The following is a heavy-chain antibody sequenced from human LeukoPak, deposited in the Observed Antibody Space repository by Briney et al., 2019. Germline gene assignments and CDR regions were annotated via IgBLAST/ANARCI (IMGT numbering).Heavy chain of an antibody. D-gene: IGHD1-26*01. CDR2: IYSGGST. J-gene: IGHJ4*02. Sequence: PGGSLRLSCAASGFNFGSYAMTWVRQAAGKGLEWVSVIYSGGSTYYADSVKGRFTISRDNSKNTLYLQMNSLRAEDTAVYYCARGSQTSGSYYCFDYWGQGTLVTVSS. V-gene: IGHV3-66*02. CDR3: ARGSQTSGSYYCFDY. CDR1: GFNFGSYA.